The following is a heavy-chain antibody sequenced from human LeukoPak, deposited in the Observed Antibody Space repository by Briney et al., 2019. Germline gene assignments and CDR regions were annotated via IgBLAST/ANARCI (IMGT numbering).Heavy chain of an antibody. Sequence: PGGSLRLSCAASGFTFSRSWMSWVRQAPGKGLEWVANIKEDGSAQFYLDPVKGQFIISRDNAKNSLYLQMHSLRAEDTAVYYCANHRRPYLPDSTHAFDIWGQGTMVTVSS. CDR1: GFTFSRSW. V-gene: IGHV3-7*01. D-gene: IGHD1-14*01. J-gene: IGHJ3*02. CDR2: IKEDGSAQ. CDR3: ANHRRPYLPDSTHAFDI.